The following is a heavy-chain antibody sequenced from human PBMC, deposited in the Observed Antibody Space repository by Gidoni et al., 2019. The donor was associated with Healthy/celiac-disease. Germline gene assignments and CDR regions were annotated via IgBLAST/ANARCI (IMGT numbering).Heavy chain of an antibody. CDR3: AKECSSSWY. CDR1: GFTFDDYA. V-gene: IGHV3-9*01. J-gene: IGHJ4*02. D-gene: IGHD6-13*01. Sequence: EVQLVESGGGLVQPGRSLRLSCAAPGFTFDDYAMHWVRQAPGKGLEWVSGISWNSGSIGYADSVKGRFTISRDNAKNSLYLQMNSLRAEDTALYYCAKECSSSWYWGQGTLVTVSS. CDR2: ISWNSGSI.